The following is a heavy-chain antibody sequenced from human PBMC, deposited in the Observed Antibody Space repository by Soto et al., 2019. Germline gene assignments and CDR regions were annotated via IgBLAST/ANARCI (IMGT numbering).Heavy chain of an antibody. CDR3: AKITIFGVVGPMDV. D-gene: IGHD3-3*01. Sequence: GGSLRLSCAASGFTFSSYAMSWVRQAPGKGLEWVSAISGSGGSTYYADSVKGRFTISRDNSKNTLYLQMNSLRAEDTAVYYCAKITIFGVVGPMDVWGQGTTVTVSS. CDR2: ISGSGGST. V-gene: IGHV3-23*01. J-gene: IGHJ6*02. CDR1: GFTFSSYA.